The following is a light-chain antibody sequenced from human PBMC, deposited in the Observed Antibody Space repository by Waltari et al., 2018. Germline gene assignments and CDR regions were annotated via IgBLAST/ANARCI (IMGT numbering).Light chain of an antibody. Sequence: SALTQPASVSGSPGQSIPISCTGTSSDVGGYYYVSWYRQHPGKAPTLMIYAVSNRPSGVSNRFSGSKSGNTASLTISGLQAEDEADYYCSSYSSSSTRVFGTGAKVTVL. CDR1: SSDVGGYYY. J-gene: IGLJ1*01. CDR3: SSYSSSSTRV. CDR2: AVS. V-gene: IGLV2-14*03.